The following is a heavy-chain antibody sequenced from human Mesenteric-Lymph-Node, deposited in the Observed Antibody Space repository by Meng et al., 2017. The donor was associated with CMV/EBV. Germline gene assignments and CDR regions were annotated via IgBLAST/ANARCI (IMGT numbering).Heavy chain of an antibody. CDR1: GYSFTSYW. J-gene: IGHJ6*02. CDR2: IYPGDSDT. CDR3: ARHHVGYYYGMDV. V-gene: IGHV5-51*01. Sequence: GESLKISCKGSGYSFTSYWIGWVRQMPGKGLEWMGIIYPGDSDTRYSPCFQGQVTISADNSISTAYLQWSSLKASDTAMYYCARHHVGYYYGMDVWGQGTTVTVSS. D-gene: IGHD1-26*01.